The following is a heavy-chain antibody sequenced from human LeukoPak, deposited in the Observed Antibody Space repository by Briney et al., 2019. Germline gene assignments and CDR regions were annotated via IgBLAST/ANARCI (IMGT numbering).Heavy chain of an antibody. J-gene: IGHJ4*02. V-gene: IGHV4-39*07. D-gene: IGHD1-1*01. CDR2: IYYSGST. CDR1: GGSVSSSSYY. Sequence: SETLSLTCTVSGGSVSSSSYYWGWIRQPPGKGLEWIGSIYYSGSTYYNPSLKSRVTISVDTSKNQFSLQLNSVTPEDTAVYYCARGTTGSYLVDYWGQGTLVTVSS. CDR3: ARGTTGSYLVDY.